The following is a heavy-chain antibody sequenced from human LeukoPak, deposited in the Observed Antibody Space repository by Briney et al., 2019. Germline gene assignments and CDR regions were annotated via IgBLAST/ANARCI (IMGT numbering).Heavy chain of an antibody. CDR1: GGSISSGGYY. CDR3: ARARRIRPFDY. J-gene: IGHJ4*02. V-gene: IGHV4-31*03. CDR2: IYYSGST. Sequence: PSETLSLTCTVPGGSISSGGYYWSWIRQHPGKGLEWIGYIYYSGSTYYNPSLKSRVTISVDTSKNQFSLKLSSVTAADTAVYYCARARRIRPFDYWGQGTLVTVSS.